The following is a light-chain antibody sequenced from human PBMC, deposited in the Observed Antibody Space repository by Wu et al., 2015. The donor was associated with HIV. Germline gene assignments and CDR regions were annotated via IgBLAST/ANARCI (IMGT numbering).Light chain of an antibody. Sequence: EVVLTQSPVTLSLFPGERATLSCRASQNVIKYLAWYQQKPGQAPRLLIYDASNRAPGIPPRFSGSGSGTDFTLTISSLEPEDFAIYYCQQRFDWPPFTFGPGTKVDIK. CDR1: QNVIKY. J-gene: IGKJ3*01. CDR2: DAS. V-gene: IGKV3-11*01. CDR3: QQRFDWPPFT.